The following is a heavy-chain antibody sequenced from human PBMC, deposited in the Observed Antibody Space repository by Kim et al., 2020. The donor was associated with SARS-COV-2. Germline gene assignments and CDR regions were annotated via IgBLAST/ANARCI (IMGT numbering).Heavy chain of an antibody. J-gene: IGHJ4*02. V-gene: IGHV6-1*01. Sequence: SQTLSLTCAISGDGVSINSAAWNWTRPSPSRGLEWLGRTFYTSRWYSDYAVSVKSRITINPDTSKNQFSLQLNSVTPEDTAVYYCARGWLRSGFNYWGQGTLVTVSS. CDR2: TFYTSRWYS. CDR1: GDGVSINSAA. CDR3: ARGWLRSGFNY. D-gene: IGHD5-12*01.